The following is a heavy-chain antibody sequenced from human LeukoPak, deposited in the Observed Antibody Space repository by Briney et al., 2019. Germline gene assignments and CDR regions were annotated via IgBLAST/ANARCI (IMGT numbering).Heavy chain of an antibody. CDR3: ARDGPVPYYYDSSIPTKRLHFDY. J-gene: IGHJ4*02. V-gene: IGHV3-73*01. D-gene: IGHD3-22*01. CDR2: IRSTANGYAT. CDR1: GFTFSGSA. Sequence: GGSLRLSCAASGFTFSGSALHWVRQASGKGLEWVGRIRSTANGYATAYAASVKGRFTISRDDSKNTAYLQMNSLRAEDTALYYCARDGPVPYYYDSSIPTKRLHFDYWGQGTLVTVSS.